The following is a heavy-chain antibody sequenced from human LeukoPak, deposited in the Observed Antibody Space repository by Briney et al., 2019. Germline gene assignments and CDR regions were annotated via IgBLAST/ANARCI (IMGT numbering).Heavy chain of an antibody. J-gene: IGHJ4*02. V-gene: IGHV1-2*02. CDR2: INPNSGGT. CDR1: GYTFTGYY. Sequence: GASVKVSCKASGYTFTGYYMHWVRQAPGQGLEWMGWINPNSGGTNYAQKFQGRVTMTRDTSTSTVYMELSSLRSEDTAVYYCARTYYYDSSGYPDYWGQGTLVTVSS. CDR3: ARTYYYDSSGYPDY. D-gene: IGHD3-22*01.